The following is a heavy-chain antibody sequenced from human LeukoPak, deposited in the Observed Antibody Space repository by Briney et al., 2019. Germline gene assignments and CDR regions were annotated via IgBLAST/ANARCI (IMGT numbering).Heavy chain of an antibody. V-gene: IGHV4-59*11. Sequence: SETLSLTCTVSDASISSHYWIWVRQPPGRGLEWIGYVFSTGDTTYSPSLKSRVTISVDMSENQFSLKLNSVTAADTAVYYCARGVYNYYYMDVWGRGATVTVSS. CDR1: DASISSHY. J-gene: IGHJ6*03. CDR3: ARGVYNYYYMDV. CDR2: VFSTGDT.